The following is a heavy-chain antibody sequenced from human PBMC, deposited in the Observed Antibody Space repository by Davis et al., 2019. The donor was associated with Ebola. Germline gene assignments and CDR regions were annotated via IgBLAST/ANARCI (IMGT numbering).Heavy chain of an antibody. J-gene: IGHJ4*01. V-gene: IGHV7-4-1*02. CDR1: GYTFSSYA. Sequence: ASVKVSCKASGYTFSSYAMNWVRQAPGHGLEWMGWINTNTGNPTYAQGFTGRFVFFLDTSVSTAYLQISSLKAEDTAVYYCARVLPFEHSGYDEGFDYWGQGTLVTVSS. CDR2: INTNTGNP. CDR3: ARVLPFEHSGYDEGFDY. D-gene: IGHD5-12*01.